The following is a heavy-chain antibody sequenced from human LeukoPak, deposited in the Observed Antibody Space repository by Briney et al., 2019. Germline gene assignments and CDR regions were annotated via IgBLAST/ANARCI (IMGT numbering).Heavy chain of an antibody. Sequence: PSETLSLTCAVSGYSISSGYYWGWIRQPPGKGLEWIGSIYHSGSTHYNPSLKSRVTISVDTSKNQFSLKLSSVTAEDTAVYYCARSRGSGSYKYYFDYWGQGTLVTVSS. CDR1: GYSISSGYY. V-gene: IGHV4-38-2*01. J-gene: IGHJ4*02. CDR2: IYHSGST. D-gene: IGHD3-10*01. CDR3: ARSRGSGSYKYYFDY.